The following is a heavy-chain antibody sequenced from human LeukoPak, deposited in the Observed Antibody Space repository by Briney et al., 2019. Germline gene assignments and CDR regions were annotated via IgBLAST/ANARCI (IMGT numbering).Heavy chain of an antibody. V-gene: IGHV3-72*01. CDR2: TRNKANRYST. Sequence: GGSLRLSGAASGFTLSDYYMDWVRQAPEKGLEWVGRTRNKANRYSTEYAASVQGRVTISRDDSKNSLYLQMNSLKTEDTAVYYCARDLGYSTSDDAFDIWGQGTMVTVSS. CDR3: ARDLGYSTSDDAFDI. J-gene: IGHJ3*02. CDR1: GFTLSDYY. D-gene: IGHD3-22*01.